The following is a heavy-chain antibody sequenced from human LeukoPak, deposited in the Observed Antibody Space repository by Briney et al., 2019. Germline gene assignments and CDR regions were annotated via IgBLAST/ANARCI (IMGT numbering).Heavy chain of an antibody. CDR3: ARGHFRAAAGTPLDYFDY. Sequence: SETLSLTCTVSSGSVSNSHYYWAWVRQPPGKGLEWLGSIFYSGNTHYNPSLKSPVTISVDTSKNQFSLKLSSVTAADTAVYYCARGHFRAAAGTPLDYFDYWGQGTLVTVSS. CDR2: IFYSGNT. D-gene: IGHD6-13*01. V-gene: IGHV4-39*07. CDR1: SGSVSNSHYY. J-gene: IGHJ4*02.